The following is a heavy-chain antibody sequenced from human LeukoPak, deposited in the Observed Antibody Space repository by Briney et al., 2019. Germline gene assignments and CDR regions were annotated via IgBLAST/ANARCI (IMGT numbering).Heavy chain of an antibody. Sequence: ASVKVSCKASGYTFTSYDINWVRQATGQGLEWMGWMNPNSGNTGYAQKFQGRVTMTRDTSISTAYMELSRLRSDDTAVYYCARSKWNYVLVFDYWGQGTLVTVSS. CDR2: MNPNSGNT. CDR1: GYTFTSYD. J-gene: IGHJ4*02. D-gene: IGHD1-7*01. V-gene: IGHV1-8*02. CDR3: ARSKWNYVLVFDY.